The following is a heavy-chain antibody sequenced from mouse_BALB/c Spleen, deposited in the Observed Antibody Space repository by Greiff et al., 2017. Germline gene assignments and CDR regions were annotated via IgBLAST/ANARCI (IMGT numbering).Heavy chain of an antibody. Sequence: VKLMESGPGLVAPSQSLSITCTVSGFSLTSYGVHWVRQPPGKGLEWLGVIWAGGSTNYNSALMSRLSISKDNSKSQVFLKMNSLQTDDTAMYYCARAPTYGSSLYYAMDYWGQGTSVTVSS. CDR1: GFSLTSYG. J-gene: IGHJ4*01. V-gene: IGHV2-9*02. CDR3: ARAPTYGSSLYYAMDY. CDR2: IWAGGST. D-gene: IGHD1-1*01.